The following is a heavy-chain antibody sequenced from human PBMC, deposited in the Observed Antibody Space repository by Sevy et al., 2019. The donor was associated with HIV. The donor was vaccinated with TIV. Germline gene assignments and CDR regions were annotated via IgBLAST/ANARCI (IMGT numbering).Heavy chain of an antibody. CDR1: GFTFSNAW. CDR3: YSDRRRDGIVVVLFEY. D-gene: IGHD2-15*01. CDR2: IRSKAGGGTT. V-gene: IGHV3-15*01. J-gene: IGHJ4*02. Sequence: GGSLRLSCAASGFTFSNAWMSWVRQSPGKGLEWVGRIRSKAGGGTTDYAKIVKGKFTISSDESSDILYLQLNSLETEDTAVYYCYSDRRRDGIVVVLFEYWGQGTLVTVSS.